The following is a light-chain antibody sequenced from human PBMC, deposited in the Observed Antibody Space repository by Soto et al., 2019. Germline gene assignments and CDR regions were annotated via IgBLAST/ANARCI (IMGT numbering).Light chain of an antibody. CDR1: QTVSNTY. Sequence: EIVLTQSPGTLSLSPGEGATLSCRASQTVSNTYLAWYQQKPGRAPSLLIHGASTRAAGIPDRFSASGSGTHFTLTINRLEPEDFAVYFCQQFGTSPYTFGLGTTVEIK. CDR2: GAS. J-gene: IGKJ2*01. CDR3: QQFGTSPYT. V-gene: IGKV3-20*01.